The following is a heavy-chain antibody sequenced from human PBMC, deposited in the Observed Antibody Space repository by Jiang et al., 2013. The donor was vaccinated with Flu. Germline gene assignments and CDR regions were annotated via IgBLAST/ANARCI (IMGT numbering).Heavy chain of an antibody. CDR1: GGSISGGSYY. CDR2: IYASGST. D-gene: IGHD3-10*01. V-gene: IGHV4-61*02. CDR3: ASDIVITMVRGVSNYFYS. Sequence: GLVKPSQTLSLTCTVSGGSISGGSYYWSWIRQPAGKGLEWIGRIYASGSTTYNPSLKSRVTISVDTSKNQFSLTLSSVTAADTAVYYCASDIVITMVRGVSNYFYSWGQGTLVTVSS. J-gene: IGHJ4*02.